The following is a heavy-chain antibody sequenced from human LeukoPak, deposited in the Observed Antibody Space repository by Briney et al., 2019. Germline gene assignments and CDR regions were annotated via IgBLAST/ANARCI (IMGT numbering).Heavy chain of an antibody. CDR3: ARLISGVGYFDY. Sequence: SETLSLTCTVSDGSFSGYYWSWIRQPPGKALEWIGYIHYSGSTNYNPSLKSRVTISVDTSKNHFSLKLRSVTAADTAVYYCARLISGVGYFDYWGQGTLVTVSS. CDR2: IHYSGST. D-gene: IGHD7-27*01. J-gene: IGHJ4*02. V-gene: IGHV4-59*08. CDR1: DGSFSGYY.